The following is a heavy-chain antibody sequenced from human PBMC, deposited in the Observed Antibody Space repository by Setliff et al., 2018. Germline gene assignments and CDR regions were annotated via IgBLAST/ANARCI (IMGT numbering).Heavy chain of an antibody. CDR1: GFTFSGSS. CDR3: ARYRIAAADAIRYYYFAMDV. J-gene: IGHJ6*02. D-gene: IGHD6-13*01. V-gene: IGHV3-48*01. Sequence: GGSLRLSCAASGFTFSGSSMNWVRQAPGKGLEWVSYISGSSHIISYADSVKGRLTISIDNAKNSLYLQMNSLRAEDTAVYYCARYRIAAADAIRYYYFAMDVWGQGTTVTVSS. CDR2: ISGSSHII.